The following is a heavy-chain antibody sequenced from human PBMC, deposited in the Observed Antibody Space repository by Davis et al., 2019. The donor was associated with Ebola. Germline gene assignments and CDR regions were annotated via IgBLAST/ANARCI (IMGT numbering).Heavy chain of an antibody. V-gene: IGHV4-34*01. CDR2: INHSGST. CDR3: ARVNGDYYYYGMDV. D-gene: IGHD3-16*02. Sequence: SQTLSLTCAVYGGSFSGYYWSWIRQPPGKGLEWIGEINHSGSTNYNPSLKSRVTISVDTSKNQFFLKVTSVTAADTAVYYCARVNGDYYYYGMDVWGQGTTVTVSS. J-gene: IGHJ6*02. CDR1: GGSFSGYY.